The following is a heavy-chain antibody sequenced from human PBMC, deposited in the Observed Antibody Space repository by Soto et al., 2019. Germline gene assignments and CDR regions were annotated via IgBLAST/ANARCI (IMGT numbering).Heavy chain of an antibody. D-gene: IGHD3-10*02. CDR2: ISGSGDRT. CDR1: GFTFDNYA. J-gene: IGHJ1*01. Sequence: EVQLLESGGGLVQPGGSLRLSCAASGFTFDNYAMSWVRQAPGKGLEWVSTISGSGDRTYYADSVKGRLTISRDNSKNTLYLHMNTLRAGDTAVYYCAKDLGYSVRDTLYTAVFFQHWGQGTLVTVSS. V-gene: IGHV3-23*01. CDR3: AKDLGYSVRDTLYTAVFFQH.